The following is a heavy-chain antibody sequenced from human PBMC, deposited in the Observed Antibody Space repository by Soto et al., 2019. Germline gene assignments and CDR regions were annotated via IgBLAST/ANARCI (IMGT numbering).Heavy chain of an antibody. CDR1: GFTFSSYG. D-gene: IGHD6-19*01. Sequence: QVQLVESGGGVVQPGRSLRLSCAASGFTFSSYGMHWVRQAPGTGLVWVAVISYDGSNKYYADSVKGRFTISRDNSKNMLYLQMSSLRADETAVYYCANSQGVAGAGNDVDYWGQGTRVTVAS. CDR3: ANSQGVAGAGNDVDY. CDR2: ISYDGSNK. J-gene: IGHJ4*02. V-gene: IGHV3-30*18.